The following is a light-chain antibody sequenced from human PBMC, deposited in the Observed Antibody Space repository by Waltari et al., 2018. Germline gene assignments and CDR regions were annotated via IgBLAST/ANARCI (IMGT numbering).Light chain of an antibody. J-gene: IGKJ1*01. CDR1: QSLLYNSNDKNY. Sequence: DIVMTQSPDSLAVSLGERVPITCKSSQSLLYNSNDKNYLAWYQQKPGQPPKLLFYWASTRHSGVPDRFSGSGSATDFTLTISSLQAEDVAVYYCQQYYSRRTFGQGTRVEIK. CDR3: QQYYSRRT. V-gene: IGKV4-1*01. CDR2: WAS.